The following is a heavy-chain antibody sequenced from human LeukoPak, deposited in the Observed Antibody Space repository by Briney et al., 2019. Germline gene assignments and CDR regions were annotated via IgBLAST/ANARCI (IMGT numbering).Heavy chain of an antibody. Sequence: SETLSLTCTVSGGSISSTSYYWGWIRQPPGTGLEWIGSIYYSGNTYYNPSLKSRVTISVDTSKNQFSLKLSSVTAADTAVYYCARHGNPMYYFDCWGQGTLVTVSS. CDR1: GGSISSTSYY. D-gene: IGHD3-10*02. V-gene: IGHV4-39*01. J-gene: IGHJ4*02. CDR3: ARHGNPMYYFDC. CDR2: IYYSGNT.